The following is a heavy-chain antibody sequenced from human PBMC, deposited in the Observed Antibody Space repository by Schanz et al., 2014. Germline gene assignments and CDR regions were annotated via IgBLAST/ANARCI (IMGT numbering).Heavy chain of an antibody. CDR1: GFNFGSHG. V-gene: IGHV3-33*01. J-gene: IGHJ3*01. Sequence: VHLVESGGGVVQPGRSLRLSCAASGFNFGSHGMHWVRQAPGKGLEWVAVISYDGSFKNYADSVRGRITMSRDNSKNTMYLQINNLRADDTAVYYCARELPGVVAFDLWGQGTMVTVSS. D-gene: IGHD7-27*01. CDR2: ISYDGSFK. CDR3: ARELPGVVAFDL.